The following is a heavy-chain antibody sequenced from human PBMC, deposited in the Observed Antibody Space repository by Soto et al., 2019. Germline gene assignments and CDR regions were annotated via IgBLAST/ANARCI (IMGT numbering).Heavy chain of an antibody. Sequence: SETLSLTCAVYGGSFSGYYWSWIRQPPGKGLEWIGEINHSGSTNYNPSLKSRVTISVDTSKNQFSLKLSSVTAADTAVYYCATLRRVYCSGGSCYSNYYYMDVWGKGTTVTVSS. D-gene: IGHD2-15*01. J-gene: IGHJ6*03. CDR2: INHSGST. CDR1: GGSFSGYY. V-gene: IGHV4-34*01. CDR3: ATLRRVYCSGGSCYSNYYYMDV.